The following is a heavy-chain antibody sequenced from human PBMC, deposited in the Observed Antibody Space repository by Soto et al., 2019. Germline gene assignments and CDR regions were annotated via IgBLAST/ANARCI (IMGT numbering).Heavy chain of an antibody. CDR3: ARSEATVLDN. D-gene: IGHD4-17*01. V-gene: IGHV4-4*02. CDR2: AHHSGRT. Sequence: QVQLQESGPGLVKPSGTLSLTCTVSGGSMSSSNWWNWVRQPPGKGLEWIGEAHHSGRTNYNPSLQSRVTISVAKSKNHFALKLSSVTAADTAVYYCARSEATVLDNWGQGTLVTVSS. J-gene: IGHJ4*02. CDR1: GGSMSSSNW.